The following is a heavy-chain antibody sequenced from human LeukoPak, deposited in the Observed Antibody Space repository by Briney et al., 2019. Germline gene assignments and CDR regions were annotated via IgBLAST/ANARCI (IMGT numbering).Heavy chain of an antibody. CDR3: AGLNHYGDSTPFDY. J-gene: IGHJ4*02. CDR2: MNPNSGNT. D-gene: IGHD4-17*01. Sequence: ASVKVSCKASGYTFTSYDINWVRQATGQGLEWMEWMNPNSGNTGYAQKFQGRVTMTRNTSISTAYMELSSLRSEDTAVYYCAGLNHYGDSTPFDYWGQGTLVTVSS. CDR1: GYTFTSYD. V-gene: IGHV1-8*01.